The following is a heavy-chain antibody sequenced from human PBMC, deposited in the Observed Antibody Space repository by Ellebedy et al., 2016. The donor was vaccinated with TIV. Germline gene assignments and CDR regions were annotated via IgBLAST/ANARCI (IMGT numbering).Heavy chain of an antibody. CDR1: GDSFSSDTSY. Sequence: SETLSLXXTVSGDSFSSDTSYWTWIRQLPGKGLEWIGFSFNSGTTYYKPSLKSRVTISVDTSKTLFSLKLTSVPAADAAVYYCARGDGVSGSFDSWGQGTLVTVSS. CDR2: SFNSGTT. CDR3: ARGDGVSGSFDS. V-gene: IGHV4-31*03. J-gene: IGHJ1*01. D-gene: IGHD3-10*01.